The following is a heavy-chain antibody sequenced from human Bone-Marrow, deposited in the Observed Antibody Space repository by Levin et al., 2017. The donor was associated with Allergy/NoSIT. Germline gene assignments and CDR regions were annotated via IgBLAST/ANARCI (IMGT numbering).Heavy chain of an antibody. CDR1: GYTFTGYH. V-gene: IGHV1-2*02. Sequence: ASVKVSCKASGYTFTGYHIHWVRQAPGQGLEWMGWFNPNSGGADYAQNFQGRVTMTRDTSFSTAYMELSSLRSDDTAVYFCVRVYYYDGSGYSYEDSWGQGTLVTVSS. CDR2: FNPNSGGA. CDR3: VRVYYYDGSGYSYEDS. D-gene: IGHD3-22*01. J-gene: IGHJ4*02.